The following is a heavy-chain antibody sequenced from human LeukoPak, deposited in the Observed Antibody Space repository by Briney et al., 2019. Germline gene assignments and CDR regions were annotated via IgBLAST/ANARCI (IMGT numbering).Heavy chain of an antibody. D-gene: IGHD6-19*01. J-gene: IGHJ4*02. Sequence: PSQTLSLTCAVSGGSISSGGYSWSWIRQPPGKGLEWIGYIYHSGSTYCNPSLKSRVTISVDRSKNQFSLKLSSVTAADTAVYYCARVGSGWRFDYWGQGTLVTVSS. CDR2: IYHSGST. V-gene: IGHV4-30-2*01. CDR3: ARVGSGWRFDY. CDR1: GGSISSGGYS.